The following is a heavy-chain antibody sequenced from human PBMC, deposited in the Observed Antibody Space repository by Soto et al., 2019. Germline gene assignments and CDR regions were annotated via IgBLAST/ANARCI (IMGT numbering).Heavy chain of an antibody. CDR3: ARGGYSYGYWGNFDY. CDR2: INPNSGGT. V-gene: IGHV1-2*02. Sequence: ASVKVSCKASGYTFTGYHMHWVRQAPGQGLEWMGWINPNSGGTNYAQKFQGRVTMTRDTSISTAYMEVSRLRSDDTAVYYCARGGYSYGYWGNFDYWGQGTLVTVSS. J-gene: IGHJ4*02. CDR1: GYTFTGYH. D-gene: IGHD5-18*01.